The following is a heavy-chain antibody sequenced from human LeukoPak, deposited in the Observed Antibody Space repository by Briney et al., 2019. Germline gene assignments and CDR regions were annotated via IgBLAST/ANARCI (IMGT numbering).Heavy chain of an antibody. J-gene: IGHJ6*02. Sequence: PGGSLRLSCAASGFTFSSYAMSWVRQAPGKGLEWVSAIRGSGGSTYYADSVKGRFTISRDNSKNTLYLQMNSLRAEDTAVYYCAKDRGITIFGVVIPNYGMDVWGQGTTVTVSS. CDR1: GFTFSSYA. CDR3: AKDRGITIFGVVIPNYGMDV. CDR2: IRGSGGST. V-gene: IGHV3-23*01. D-gene: IGHD3-3*01.